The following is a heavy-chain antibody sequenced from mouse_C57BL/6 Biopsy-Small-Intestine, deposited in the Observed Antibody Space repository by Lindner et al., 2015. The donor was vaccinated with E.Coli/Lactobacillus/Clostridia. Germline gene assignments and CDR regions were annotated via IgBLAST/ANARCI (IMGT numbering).Heavy chain of an antibody. J-gene: IGHJ4*01. V-gene: IGHV10-1*01. CDR2: IRSKSNNYAT. CDR1: GFSFNTYA. CDR3: VRQPLITTVVATDYAMDY. Sequence: VQLQESGGGLVQPKGSLKLSCAASGFSFNTYAMNWVRQAPGKGLEWVARIRSKSNNYATYYADSVKDRFTISRDDSESMLYLQMNNLKTEDTAMYYCVRQPLITTVVATDYAMDYWGQGTSVTVPS. D-gene: IGHD1-1*01.